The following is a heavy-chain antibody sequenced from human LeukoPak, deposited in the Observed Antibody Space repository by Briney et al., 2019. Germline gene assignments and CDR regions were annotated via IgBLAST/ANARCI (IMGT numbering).Heavy chain of an antibody. CDR1: GFTFSSYW. CDR3: ASHYGSGHGYYYYGMDV. D-gene: IGHD3-10*01. J-gene: IGHJ6*04. CDR2: IKQDGTEE. V-gene: IGHV3-7*03. Sequence: PGGSLRLFCAASGFTFSSYWMTWVRQAPGKGLEWVASIKQDGTEENYVDSVRGRFTISRDNAKNSLFLQMGGLRAEDTAVYYCASHYGSGHGYYYYGMDVWGKGTTVIVSP.